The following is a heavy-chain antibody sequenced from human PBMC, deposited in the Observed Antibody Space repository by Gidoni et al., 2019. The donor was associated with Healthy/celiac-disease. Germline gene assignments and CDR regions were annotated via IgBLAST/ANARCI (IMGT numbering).Heavy chain of an antibody. CDR3: VGGLDYFDF. CDR1: GVTFSNYN. Sequence: EVLLVESGGGLVQPGGSLRLSCAASGVTFSNYNMRWVRQAPGKGLEWVSCISSWSGAIYYADSVKGRFTISRDNAKNSLYLQLNSLRDEDTAVYYCVGGLDYFDFWGQGTLVTVSS. D-gene: IGHD2-15*01. J-gene: IGHJ4*02. V-gene: IGHV3-48*02. CDR2: ISSWSGAI.